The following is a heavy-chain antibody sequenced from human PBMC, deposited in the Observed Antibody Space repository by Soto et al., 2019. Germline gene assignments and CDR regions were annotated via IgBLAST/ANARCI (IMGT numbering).Heavy chain of an antibody. J-gene: IGHJ6*02. CDR3: ARSHDYGDYAVYYYYYGVDV. D-gene: IGHD4-17*01. V-gene: IGHV3-11*06. CDR1: GFTFSDYY. Sequence: ESGGGLVKPGGSLRLSCAASGFTFSDYYMSWIRQAPGKGLEWVSYISSSSSYTNYADSVKGRFTISRDNAKNSLYLQMNSLRAEDTAVYYCARSHDYGDYAVYYYYYGVDVWGQGTTVTVSS. CDR2: ISSSSSYT.